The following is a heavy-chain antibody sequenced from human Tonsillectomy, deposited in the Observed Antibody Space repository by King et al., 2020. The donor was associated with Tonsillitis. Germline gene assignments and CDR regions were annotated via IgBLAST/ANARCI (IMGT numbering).Heavy chain of an antibody. D-gene: IGHD3-10*01. Sequence: QLVQSGAEVKEPGASVKVSCKTSGYSFTSYAVTWVRQAPGQGSEWMGWISGYNGNTNYAQKLRGRVTMTTDTSTSTVYMELRSLTSDDTAVYYCARSGLQTPRMLVYWGQGTLVTVSS. V-gene: IGHV1-18*01. CDR2: ISGYNGNT. J-gene: IGHJ4*02. CDR3: ARSGLQTPRMLVY. CDR1: GYSFTSYA.